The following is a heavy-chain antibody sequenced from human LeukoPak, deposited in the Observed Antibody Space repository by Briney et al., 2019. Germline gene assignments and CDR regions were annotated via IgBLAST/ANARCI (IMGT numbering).Heavy chain of an antibody. J-gene: IGHJ4*02. D-gene: IGHD2-15*01. CDR1: GGSFSGYY. Sequence: SETLSLTCAVYGGSFSGYYWSWIRQPPGKGLEWIGEINHSGSTNYNPSLKSRVTISVDTSKNQFSLKLSSVTAADTAVYYCARGLYDIVVVVAATGASFDYWGQGTLVTVSS. V-gene: IGHV4-34*01. CDR2: INHSGST. CDR3: ARGLYDIVVVVAATGASFDY.